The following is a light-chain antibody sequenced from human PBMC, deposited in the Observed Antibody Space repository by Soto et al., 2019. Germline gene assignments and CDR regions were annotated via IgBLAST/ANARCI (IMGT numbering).Light chain of an antibody. V-gene: IGKV1-17*01. CDR2: AAS. J-gene: IGKJ4*01. CDR1: QGIRDD. Sequence: DLQMTQSPSSLAASVGDRVTITCRASQGIRDDLGWYQQKPGKAPKRLIYAASTLQSGVPSRFSGSRSGTEFTLTISSLQPEDFASYYCLHHNSYLALTFGGGTKVETK. CDR3: LHHNSYLALT.